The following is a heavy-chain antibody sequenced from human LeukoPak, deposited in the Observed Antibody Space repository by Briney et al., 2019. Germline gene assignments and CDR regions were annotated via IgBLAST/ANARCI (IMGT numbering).Heavy chain of an antibody. J-gene: IGHJ4*02. CDR1: GYTLTELS. D-gene: IGHD1-26*01. CDR2: FDPEDGET. Sequence: ASVKVSCQVSGYTLTELSMHWVRQAPGKGLGWMGGFDPEDGETIYAQKFQGRVTMTEDTSTDTAYMELSSLRSEDTAVYYCAALVGATTGIDYWGQGTLVTVSS. V-gene: IGHV1-24*01. CDR3: AALVGATTGIDY.